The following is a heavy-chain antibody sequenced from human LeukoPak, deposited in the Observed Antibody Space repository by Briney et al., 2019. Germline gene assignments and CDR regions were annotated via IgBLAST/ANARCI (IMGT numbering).Heavy chain of an antibody. CDR1: GYSFRKYD. D-gene: IGHD3-16*01. V-gene: IGHV1-18*01. Sequence: ASVTVSCKASGYSFRKYDVSWVRQAPGQGLEWMGWTSVHNGNPKYAQKFQGRVTMTTDTSTSTHYMELRSLTSDDTAVYYCARDVGGVAGYNFDYWGQGTLVAVSS. CDR3: ARDVGGVAGYNFDY. J-gene: IGHJ4*02. CDR2: TSVHNGNP.